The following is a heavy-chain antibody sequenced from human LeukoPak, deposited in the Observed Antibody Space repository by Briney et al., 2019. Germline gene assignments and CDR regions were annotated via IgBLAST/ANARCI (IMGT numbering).Heavy chain of an antibody. CDR1: GGSISSSSYY. V-gene: IGHV4-39*01. D-gene: IGHD6-13*01. CDR3: ASLLRDIGGSSAAEGY. Sequence: SETLSLTCTVSGGSISSSSYYWGWIRQPPGKGLEWIGSIYYSGSTYYNPSLKSRVTISVDTSKNQLSLKLSSVTAADTAVYYCASLLRDIGGSSAAEGYWGQGTLVTVSS. J-gene: IGHJ4*02. CDR2: IYYSGST.